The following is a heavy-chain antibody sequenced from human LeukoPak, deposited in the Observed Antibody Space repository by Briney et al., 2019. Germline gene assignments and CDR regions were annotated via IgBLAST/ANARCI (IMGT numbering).Heavy chain of an antibody. D-gene: IGHD3-22*01. CDR1: GFTFSNYY. J-gene: IGHJ5*02. CDR3: ARDVYYYDSSGFDP. Sequence: PGGSLRLSCAASGFTFSNYYMNWVRQAPGKGLVWVSSISGSSSYIYYADSVKGRFTISRDNAKNSLYLQMNSLRAEDTAVYYCARDVYYYDSSGFDPWGQGTLVTVSS. CDR2: ISGSSSYI. V-gene: IGHV3-21*01.